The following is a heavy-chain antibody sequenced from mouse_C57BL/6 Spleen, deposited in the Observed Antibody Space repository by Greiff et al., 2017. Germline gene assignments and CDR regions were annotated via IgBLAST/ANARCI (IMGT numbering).Heavy chain of an antibody. D-gene: IGHD2-5*01. CDR2: IDPNSGGT. Sequence: QVQLQQSGAELVKPGASVKLSCKASGYTFTSYWMHWVKQRPGRGLEWIGRIDPNSGGTKYNEKFKSKATLTVDKPSSTAYMQLSSLTSEDSAVYYCARTYSNPLYYAMDYWGQGTSVTVSS. CDR3: ARTYSNPLYYAMDY. J-gene: IGHJ4*01. CDR1: GYTFTSYW. V-gene: IGHV1-72*01.